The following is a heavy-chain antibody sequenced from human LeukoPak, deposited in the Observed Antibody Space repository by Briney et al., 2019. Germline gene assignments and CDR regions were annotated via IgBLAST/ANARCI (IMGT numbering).Heavy chain of an antibody. J-gene: IGHJ6*03. Sequence: SVKVSCKASGGTFSSYAISWVRQAPGQGLEWMGGIIPIFGTANYAQKFQGRVTITTDESTSTAYMELSSLRSEDTAVYYCASSFTFGGVNSKPDYYYYMDVWGKGTTVTVSS. D-gene: IGHD3-16*01. CDR1: GGTFSSYA. V-gene: IGHV1-69*05. CDR2: IIPIFGTA. CDR3: ASSFTFGGVNSKPDYYYYMDV.